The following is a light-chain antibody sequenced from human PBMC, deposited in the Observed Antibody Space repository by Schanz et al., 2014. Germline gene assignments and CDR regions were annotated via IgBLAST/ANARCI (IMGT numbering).Light chain of an antibody. J-gene: IGKJ2*01. CDR1: QSVSSTY. CDR3: QQYGTLPRT. CDR2: GVS. V-gene: IGKV3-20*01. Sequence: EIVMTQSPATLSVSPGERATLSCRASQSVSSTYLAWYQQKPGQAPRPLIYGVSSRATGIADRFSGSGSGTDFTLTISRLEPEDFAVYYCQQYGTLPRTFGQGTRLEIK.